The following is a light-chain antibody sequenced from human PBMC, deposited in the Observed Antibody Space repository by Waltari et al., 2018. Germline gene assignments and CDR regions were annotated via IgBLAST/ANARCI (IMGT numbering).Light chain of an antibody. CDR2: KAA. CDR3: QQSYSSPYT. J-gene: IGKJ2*01. CDR1: QSISSY. Sequence: DIQMTQSPSSLSASVGDRVVITCRASQSISSYLNWYQQETGKAPQLLSYKAANLQSGVPSRFSGSGSGTDFTLTIISLQPEDFATYYCQQSYSSPYTFGQGTKVEIK. V-gene: IGKV1-39*01.